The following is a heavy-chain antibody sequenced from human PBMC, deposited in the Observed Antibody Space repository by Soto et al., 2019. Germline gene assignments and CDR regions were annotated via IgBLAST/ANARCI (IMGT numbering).Heavy chain of an antibody. D-gene: IGHD6-25*01. CDR1: GFAFSSYS. CDR2: ISSSSSTI. J-gene: IGHJ4*02. Sequence: GSLRLSCAASGFAFSSYSMNWVRQAPGKGLEWVSYISSSSSTIYYADSVKGRFTISRDNAKNSLYLQMNSLRAEDTAVYYCARVSCSSAQHGLLAYRGQRTLVLGSS. CDR3: ARVSCSSAQHGLLAY. V-gene: IGHV3-48*01.